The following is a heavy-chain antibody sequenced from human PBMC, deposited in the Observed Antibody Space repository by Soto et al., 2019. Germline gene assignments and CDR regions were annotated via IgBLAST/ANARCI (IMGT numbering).Heavy chain of an antibody. CDR3: ARVSGPYCSGGSCYANDGFDI. J-gene: IGHJ3*02. CDR1: GYTFTGYY. D-gene: IGHD2-15*01. V-gene: IGHV1-2*02. CDR2: INPNSGGT. Sequence: ASVKVSCKASGYTFTGYYMHWVRQAPGQGLEWMGWINPNSGGTNYAQKFQGRVTMTRDTSISTAYMELRRLSSADTAVYYCARVSGPYCSGGSCYANDGFDIWGQGTMVTVSS.